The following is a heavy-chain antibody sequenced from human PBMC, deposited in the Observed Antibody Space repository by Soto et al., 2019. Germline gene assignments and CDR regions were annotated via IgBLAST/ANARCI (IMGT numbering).Heavy chain of an antibody. CDR1: GGSFSGYY. D-gene: IGHD2-2*01. J-gene: IGHJ4*02. Sequence: SETLSLTRAVYGGSFSGYYWSWIRQPPGKGLEWIGEINHSGSTNYNPSLKSRVTISVDTSKNQFSLKLSSVTAADTAVYYCARYRRGWLRSTGFDYWGQGTLVTVSS. CDR3: ARYRRGWLRSTGFDY. CDR2: INHSGST. V-gene: IGHV4-34*01.